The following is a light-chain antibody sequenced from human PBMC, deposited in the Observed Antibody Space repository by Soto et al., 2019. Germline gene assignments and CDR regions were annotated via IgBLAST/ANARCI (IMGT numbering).Light chain of an antibody. V-gene: IGKV1-27*01. CDR1: QGIANY. CDR2: AAS. Sequence: DIQMTQSPSSLSASVGDIVTITCRASQGIANYLAWYQQKPVKVPQLLLYAASTLEPGVPSRFSGSGFGTDFTLSISSLQPEDFATDYCQKYNGAPFTFGPGTKVDIK. J-gene: IGKJ3*01. CDR3: QKYNGAPFT.